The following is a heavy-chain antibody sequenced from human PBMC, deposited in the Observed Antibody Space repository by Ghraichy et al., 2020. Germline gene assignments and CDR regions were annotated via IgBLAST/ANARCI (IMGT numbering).Heavy chain of an antibody. CDR3: ATTGGGLQGAFDI. CDR1: GLTVSGNY. CDR2: INSHAYGGGT. J-gene: IGHJ3*02. Sequence: GGSLRLSCAASGLTVSGNYMNWVRLAPGKGLEWISVINSHAYGGGTYYADSMKGRFTISRDNSKNTLHLQMTSLRAEDTAVYYCATTGGGLQGAFDIWGQGTRVTVSS. V-gene: IGHV3-66*01. D-gene: IGHD5-24*01.